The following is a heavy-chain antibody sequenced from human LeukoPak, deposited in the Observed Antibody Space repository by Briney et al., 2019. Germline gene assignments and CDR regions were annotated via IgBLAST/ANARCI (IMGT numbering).Heavy chain of an antibody. V-gene: IGHV3-30*18. D-gene: IGHD3-9*01. CDR3: AKGSGDLLTGYLYFDY. CDR2: ISYDGSDE. J-gene: IGHJ4*02. Sequence: GGSLRLSCAASGFTFSSYSMNWVRQAPGKGLEWVGVISYDGSDEYYADSVKGRFTISRDNSKNTLYVQMNSLRAEDTAVYYCAKGSGDLLTGYLYFDYWGQGTLVTVSS. CDR1: GFTFSSYS.